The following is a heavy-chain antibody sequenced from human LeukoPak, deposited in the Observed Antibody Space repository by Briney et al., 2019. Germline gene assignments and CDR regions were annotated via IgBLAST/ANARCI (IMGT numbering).Heavy chain of an antibody. J-gene: IGHJ4*02. CDR2: INPNSGGT. Sequence: ASVKVSCKASGYTFTGYYMHWVRQAPGQGLEWMGWINPNSGGTNYAQKLQGRVTMTTDTSTSTAYMELRSLRSDDTAVYYCARVISSGWQNDDYWGQGTLVTVSS. CDR3: ARVISSGWQNDDY. D-gene: IGHD6-19*01. V-gene: IGHV1-2*02. CDR1: GYTFTGYY.